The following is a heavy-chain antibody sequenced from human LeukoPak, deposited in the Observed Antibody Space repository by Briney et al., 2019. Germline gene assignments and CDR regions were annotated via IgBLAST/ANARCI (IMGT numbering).Heavy chain of an antibody. CDR1: GFTFSDYY. CDR3: ARVTANIVVVPAAMEVVYYYYMDV. D-gene: IGHD2-2*01. V-gene: IGHV3-11*04. CDR2: ISSSGSTI. J-gene: IGHJ6*03. Sequence: GGSLRLSCAASGFTFSDYYMSWIRQAPGKGLEWVSYISSSGSTIYYADSVKGRFTISRDNAKNSLYLQMNSLRAEDTAVYYCARVTANIVVVPAAMEVVYYYYMDVWGKGTTVTVSS.